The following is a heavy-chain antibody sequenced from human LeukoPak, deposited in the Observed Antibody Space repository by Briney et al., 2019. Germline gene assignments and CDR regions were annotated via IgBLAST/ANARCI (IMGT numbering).Heavy chain of an antibody. D-gene: IGHD3-10*01. CDR3: AREGLNMVRGVIPKEAWGWFDP. CDR1: GGSISSSSYY. CDR2: IYSSGST. V-gene: IGHV4-61*02. Sequence: SETLSLTCTVSGGSISSSSYYWNWIRQPAGKGLEWIGRIYSSGSTNYNPSLKSRVTISVDTSKNQFSLKLSSVTAADTAVYYCAREGLNMVRGVIPKEAWGWFDPWGQGTLVTVSS. J-gene: IGHJ5*02.